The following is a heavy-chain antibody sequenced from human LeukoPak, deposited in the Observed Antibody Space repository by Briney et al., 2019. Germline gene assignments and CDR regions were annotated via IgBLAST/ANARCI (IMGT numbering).Heavy chain of an antibody. CDR3: AKPIVATTYQPLDY. CDR1: GFTFSSYA. J-gene: IGHJ4*02. Sequence: GGSLRLSCAASGFTFSSYAMSWVRQAPGKGLEWVSAISGSGGSTYYADSVKGRFTISRDNSKNTLYLQMNSLRAEDTAVYYCAKPIVATTYQPLDYWGQGTLVTVSS. D-gene: IGHD5-12*01. CDR2: ISGSGGST. V-gene: IGHV3-23*01.